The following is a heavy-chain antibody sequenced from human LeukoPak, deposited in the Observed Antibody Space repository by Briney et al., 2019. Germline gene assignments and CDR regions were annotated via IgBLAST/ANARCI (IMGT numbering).Heavy chain of an antibody. V-gene: IGHV3-33*01. CDR1: RFTFSSYG. J-gene: IGHJ6*02. Sequence: GGSLRLSCAASRFTFSSYGMHWVRQAPGKGLERVAVIWYDGSKEYYADSVKGRFTISRDNSKNTLYLQMNSLRAEDTAVYYCARAGSSTYGMDVWGQGTTVTVSS. CDR2: IWYDGSKE. D-gene: IGHD1-26*01. CDR3: ARAGSSTYGMDV.